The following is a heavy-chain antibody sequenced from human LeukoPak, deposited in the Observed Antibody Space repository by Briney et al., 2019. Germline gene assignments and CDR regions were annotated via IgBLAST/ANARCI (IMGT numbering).Heavy chain of an antibody. V-gene: IGHV3-74*01. Sequence: GGSLRLSCVASGFTFSSYWMHWVRQAPGKGLVWVSRINSDGSSTSYADSVKGRFTISRDNAKNTLYLQMNSLRAEDTAVYYCAGATYYYDSSGYYSGYYFDYWGQGTLVTVSS. D-gene: IGHD3-22*01. CDR2: INSDGSST. CDR1: GFTFSSYW. J-gene: IGHJ4*02. CDR3: AGATYYYDSSGYYSGYYFDY.